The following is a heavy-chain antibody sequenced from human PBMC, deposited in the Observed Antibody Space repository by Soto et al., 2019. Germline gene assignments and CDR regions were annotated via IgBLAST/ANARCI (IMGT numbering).Heavy chain of an antibody. CDR3: ARGEGGVIVPLDY. V-gene: IGHV3-33*01. J-gene: IGHJ4*02. CDR2: IWYDGSNK. CDR1: GFTFSSYG. D-gene: IGHD3-16*02. Sequence: ESGGGVVQPGRSLRLSCAASGFTFSSYGMHWVRQAPGKGLEWVAVIWYDGSNKYYADSVKGRFTISRDNSKNTLYLQMNSLRAEDTAVYYCARGEGGVIVPLDYWGQGTLVTVSS.